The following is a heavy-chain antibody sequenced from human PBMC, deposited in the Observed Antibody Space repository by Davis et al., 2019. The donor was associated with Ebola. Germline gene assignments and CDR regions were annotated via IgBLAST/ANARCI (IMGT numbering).Heavy chain of an antibody. J-gene: IGHJ4*02. D-gene: IGHD5-18*01. Sequence: GESLKISCAASGFIFSNAWMNWVRQAPGKGLEWVGRIKSKTDGGTTDYAAPVKGRFTISRHDSKNTLYLQMNSLKTEDTAMYYCTTDLSRPAINYFDYWGQGTLVTVSS. CDR1: GFIFSNAW. CDR2: IKSKTDGGTT. CDR3: TTDLSRPAINYFDY. V-gene: IGHV3-15*07.